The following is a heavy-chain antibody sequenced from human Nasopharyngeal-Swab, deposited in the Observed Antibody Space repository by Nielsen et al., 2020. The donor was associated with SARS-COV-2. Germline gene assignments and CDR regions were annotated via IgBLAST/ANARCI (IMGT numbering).Heavy chain of an antibody. V-gene: IGHV4-31*02. Sequence: RQPPGKGLEWFGYIDYSGRTYYNPSLKSRVTISVDTSKNQFSLKLSSVTAADTAVYYCARGRVQLWFDPILFDAFDIWGQGTMVTVSS. CDR2: IDYSGRT. J-gene: IGHJ3*02. CDR3: ARGRVQLWFDPILFDAFDI. D-gene: IGHD5-18*01.